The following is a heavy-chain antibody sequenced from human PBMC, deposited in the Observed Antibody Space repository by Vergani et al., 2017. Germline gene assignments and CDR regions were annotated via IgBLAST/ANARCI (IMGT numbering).Heavy chain of an antibody. CDR2: IYYSGTT. CDR1: GDSIISGGHY. CDR3: ARHSXVEWLVKLGWIDP. D-gene: IGHD6-19*01. Sequence: QVQLQESGPGLLKPSQTLSLTCTVSGDSIISGGHYWTWIRQYPGKGLEWIGYIYYSGTTYYNPSLKSRVSISVDTSENEFSLKLRSVTAADTAVYFCARHSXVEWLVKLGWIDPWGQGILVTVSS. J-gene: IGHJ5*02. V-gene: IGHV4-31*03.